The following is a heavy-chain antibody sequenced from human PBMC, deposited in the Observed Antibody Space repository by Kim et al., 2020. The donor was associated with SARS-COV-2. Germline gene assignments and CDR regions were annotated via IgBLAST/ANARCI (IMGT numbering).Heavy chain of an antibody. D-gene: IGHD5-12*01. V-gene: IGHV4-39*01. CDR2: IYYSGST. J-gene: IGHJ4*02. CDR1: GGSISSSSYY. CDR3: ARLGGWLQFLFDY. Sequence: SETLSLTCTVSGGSISSSSYYWGWIRQPPGKGLEWIGSIYYSGSTYYNPSLKSRVTISVDTSKNQFSLKLSSVTAADTAVYYCARLGGWLQFLFDYWGQG.